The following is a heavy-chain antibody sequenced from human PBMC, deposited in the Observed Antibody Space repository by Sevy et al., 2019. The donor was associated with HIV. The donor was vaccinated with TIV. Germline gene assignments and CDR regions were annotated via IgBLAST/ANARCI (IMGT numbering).Heavy chain of an antibody. D-gene: IGHD3-3*02. CDR3: ARDHLSQGLDP. Sequence: SETLSLTCSVSGASITSYYWSWIRQPPGKGLEWIGYIFHSGDSNYNPSLKSRVAMSVDTSKNQFSLRLVSVSAADTAVYYCARDHLSQGLDPWGQGILVTVSS. J-gene: IGHJ5*02. CDR1: GASITSYY. CDR2: IFHSGDS. V-gene: IGHV4-59*12.